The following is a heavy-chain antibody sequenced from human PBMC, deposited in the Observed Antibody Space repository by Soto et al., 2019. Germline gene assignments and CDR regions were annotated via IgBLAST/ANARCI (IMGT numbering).Heavy chain of an antibody. J-gene: IGHJ6*02. V-gene: IGHV3-23*01. D-gene: IGHD6-6*01. Sequence: PGGSLRLSCAASGLTFSSYAMSWVRQAPGKGLEWVSVISGSGDSTYYADSVKGRTTISRDNSRNTLYLQMNSLRAEDTAVYHCAKHSSSSGRYYYYIMDLWGQGTTVTVSS. CDR1: GLTFSSYA. CDR3: AKHSSSSGRYYYYIMDL. CDR2: ISGSGDST.